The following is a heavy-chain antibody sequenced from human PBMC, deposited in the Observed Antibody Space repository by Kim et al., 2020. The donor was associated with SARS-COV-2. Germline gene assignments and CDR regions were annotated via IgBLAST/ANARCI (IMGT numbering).Heavy chain of an antibody. CDR3: ARARSSGLDY. D-gene: IGHD6-19*01. V-gene: IGHV4-59*01. CDR1: GGSISSYY. J-gene: IGHJ4*02. CDR2: IYYSGST. Sequence: SETLSLTCTVSGGSISSYYWSWIRQPPGKGLEWIGYIYYSGSTNYNPSLKSRVTISVDTSKNQFSLKLSSVTAADTAVYYCARARSSGLDYWGQGTLVTVSS.